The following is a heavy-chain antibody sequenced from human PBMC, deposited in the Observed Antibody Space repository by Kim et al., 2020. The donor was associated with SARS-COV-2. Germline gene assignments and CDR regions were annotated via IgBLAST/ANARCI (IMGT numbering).Heavy chain of an antibody. J-gene: IGHJ5*02. CDR1: GFTFSSYE. CDR2: ISSSGSTI. V-gene: IGHV3-48*03. CDR3: ARDSYYYDSSGYYYVVFCHT. D-gene: IGHD3-22*01. Sequence: GGSLRLFCAASGFTFSSYEMNWVRQAPGKGLEWVSYISSSGSTIYYADSVKGRFTISRDNAKNSLYLQMNSLRAEDTAVYYCARDSYYYDSSGYYYVVFCHTWGQRTLVTVSS.